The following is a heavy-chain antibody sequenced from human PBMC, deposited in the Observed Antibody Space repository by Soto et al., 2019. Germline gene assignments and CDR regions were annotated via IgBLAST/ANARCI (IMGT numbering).Heavy chain of an antibody. Sequence: GGSLRLSCAASGFTFSNAWMNWVRQAPGKGLEWVGRIKSKTDGGTTDYAAPVKGRFTISRDDSKNTLYLQMNSLKTEDTAVYYCTTDRSGFRSDYYYGMDVWGQGTTVTVSS. CDR1: GFTFSNAW. CDR3: TTDRSGFRSDYYYGMDV. J-gene: IGHJ6*02. V-gene: IGHV3-15*07. CDR2: IKSKTDGGTT.